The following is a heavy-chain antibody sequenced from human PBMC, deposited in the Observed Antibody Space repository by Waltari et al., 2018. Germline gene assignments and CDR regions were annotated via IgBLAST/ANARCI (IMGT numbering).Heavy chain of an antibody. V-gene: IGHV3-30*02. CDR2: RGLDGSKQ. Sequence: QVQLVESGGGVVQPGGSLSLSCAATGFTFNSYTMHWVRQAPGEGLEWMTFRGLDGSKQYYLDSVKGRFIIARDNSKNRVYLQMNRLGTEDTAVYYCVKREIYGNSPKDWGQGTLVTVSS. CDR3: VKREIYGNSPKD. J-gene: IGHJ4*02. CDR1: GFTFNSYT. D-gene: IGHD3-10*01.